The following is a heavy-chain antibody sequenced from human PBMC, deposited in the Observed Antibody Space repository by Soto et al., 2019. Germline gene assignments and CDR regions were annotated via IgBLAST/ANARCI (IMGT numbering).Heavy chain of an antibody. CDR1: GDTFSFYS. Sequence: QVQLVQSGAEVKRPGSSVKVSCKASGDTFSFYSINWVRQAPGLGLEWMGRVNPILSMSNYAQRFQGRVTMPADKSTSTGYMELSGLRFEDTAMYYCATSYGAGYRAFDYWGQGALVTVSS. V-gene: IGHV1-69*04. J-gene: IGHJ4*02. CDR2: VNPILSMS. D-gene: IGHD3-10*01. CDR3: ATSYGAGYRAFDY.